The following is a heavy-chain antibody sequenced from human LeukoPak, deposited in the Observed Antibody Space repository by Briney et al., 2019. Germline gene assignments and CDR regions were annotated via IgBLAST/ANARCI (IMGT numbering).Heavy chain of an antibody. D-gene: IGHD5-12*01. V-gene: IGHV3-20*04. CDR1: GFNLDDYD. CDR2: INWNGDST. CDR3: AREVATTDYYYYLDV. J-gene: IGHJ6*03. Sequence: GGSLRLSCAASGFNLDDYDMSWVRQVPGKGLEWVSDINWNGDSTSYGDFVKGRFTISRDNAKNSLYLQMNSLRAGDTALYYCAREVATTDYYYYLDVWGKGTTVTISS.